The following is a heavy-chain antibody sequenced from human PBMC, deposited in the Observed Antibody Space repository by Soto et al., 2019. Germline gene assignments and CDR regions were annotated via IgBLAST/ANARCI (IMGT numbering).Heavy chain of an antibody. V-gene: IGHV3-23*01. CDR2: ISGSGGST. J-gene: IGHJ3*02. D-gene: IGHD3-9*01. CDR1: GFTFSSYA. Sequence: GGSLRLSCAASGFTFSSYAMSWVRQAPGKGLEWVSAISGSGGSTYYADSVKGRFTISRDNSKNTLYLQMNSLRAEDTAVYYCAKSLPLNELLRYFDWLLGYDAFDIWGQGTMVTVSS. CDR3: AKSLPLNELLRYFDWLLGYDAFDI.